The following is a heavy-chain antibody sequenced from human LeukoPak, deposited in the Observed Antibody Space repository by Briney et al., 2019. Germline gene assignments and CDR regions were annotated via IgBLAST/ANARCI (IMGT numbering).Heavy chain of an antibody. V-gene: IGHV3-23*01. D-gene: IGHD3-22*01. CDR3: AKDLRVVKAPDYFDY. Sequence: GGSLRLSCAASGLTFSSYAMSWVRQAPGKGLEWVSAISGSGGSTYYADSVKGRFTIPRDNSKNTLYLQMNSLRAEDTAVYYCAKDLRVVKAPDYFDYWGQGTLVTVSS. CDR1: GLTFSSYA. J-gene: IGHJ4*02. CDR2: ISGSGGST.